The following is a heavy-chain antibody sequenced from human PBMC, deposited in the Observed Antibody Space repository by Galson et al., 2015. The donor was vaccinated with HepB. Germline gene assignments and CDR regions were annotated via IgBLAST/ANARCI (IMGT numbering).Heavy chain of an antibody. CDR2: IISDGSSV. CDR3: ARVEGIAATGWHFDL. CDR1: GFTFSSFW. J-gene: IGHJ2*01. V-gene: IGHV3-74*01. D-gene: IGHD6-13*01. Sequence: SLRLSCAASGFTFSSFWMVWVRQPPGKGLVWVSCIISDGSSVIYADTLKGRFTVSRDNAKNTLYLQMNTLRAEDTAVYYCARVEGIAATGWHFDLWGPGSLVTVSS.